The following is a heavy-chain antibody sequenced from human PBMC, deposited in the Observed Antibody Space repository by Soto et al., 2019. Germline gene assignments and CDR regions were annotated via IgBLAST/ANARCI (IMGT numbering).Heavy chain of an antibody. Sequence: GGSLRLSCAASGFTFSNAWMSWVRQAPGKGLEWVGRIKSKTDGGTADYAAPVKGRFTISRDDSKNTLYLQMNSLKTEDTAVYYCTTGDYDFWGGYYIDDYWGQGTLVTVSS. J-gene: IGHJ4*02. CDR1: GFTFSNAW. D-gene: IGHD3-3*01. CDR2: IKSKTDGGTA. V-gene: IGHV3-15*01. CDR3: TTGDYDFWGGYYIDDY.